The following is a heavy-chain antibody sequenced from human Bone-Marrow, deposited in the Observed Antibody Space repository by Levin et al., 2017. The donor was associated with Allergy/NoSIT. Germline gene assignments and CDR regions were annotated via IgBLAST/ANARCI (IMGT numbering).Heavy chain of an antibody. J-gene: IGHJ5*02. CDR1: GFAFSRYT. D-gene: IGHD2-2*01. CDR2: IRSSGDFV. V-gene: IGHV3-21*01. CDR3: ARDAYVVVEPSAMGVFDP. Sequence: GESLKISCAASGFAFSRYTMNWVRQAPGKGLEWVSSIRSSGDFVYYSDSVKGRFTISRDNAKNSLFLQMTSLRAEDTAVYYCARDAYVVVEPSAMGVFDPWGQGTLVTVSS.